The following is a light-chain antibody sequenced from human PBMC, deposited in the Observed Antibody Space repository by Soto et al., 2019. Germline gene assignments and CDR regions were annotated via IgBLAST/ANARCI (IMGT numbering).Light chain of an antibody. J-gene: IGLJ1*01. CDR2: DVS. CDR1: SSDVGGYNY. V-gene: IGLV2-11*01. CDR3: CSYAGSYTFVV. Sequence: QSALAHPLSVSGSPGQSVTISCTGTSSDVGGYNYVSWYQQHPGKAPKLMIYDVSKRPSGVPDRFSGSKSGNTASLTISGLQAEDEADYYCCSYAGSYTFVVFGTGTKVTVL.